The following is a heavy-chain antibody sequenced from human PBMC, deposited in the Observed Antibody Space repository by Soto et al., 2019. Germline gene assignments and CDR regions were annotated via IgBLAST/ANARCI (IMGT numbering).Heavy chain of an antibody. V-gene: IGHV1-69*13. Sequence: SVNLSCKASGGTFSSYPMNWVRQAPGQGLEWVGGIVPIYRTTEYAQKFQGRVTITADESARTSYMELRSLKSQDTAVYYCVRGVGAKLISILGM. CDR1: GGTFSSYP. D-gene: IGHD3-3*02. J-gene: IGHJ6*01. CDR3: VRGVGAKLISILGM. CDR2: IVPIYRTT.